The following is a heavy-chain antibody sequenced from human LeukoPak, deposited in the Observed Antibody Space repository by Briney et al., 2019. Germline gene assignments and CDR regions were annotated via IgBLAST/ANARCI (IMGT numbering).Heavy chain of an antibody. CDR3: AGGDGLGMGNY. CDR1: GYTFTSYG. J-gene: IGHJ4*02. D-gene: IGHD7-27*01. Sequence: ASVKVSCKASGYTFTSYGISWVRQAPGQGLEWMGRINPNSGGTKYAQKFQGRVTMTRDTSISSAYMELSRLRFDDTAVYFCAGGDGLGMGNYWGQGTLVTVSS. CDR2: INPNSGGT. V-gene: IGHV1-2*06.